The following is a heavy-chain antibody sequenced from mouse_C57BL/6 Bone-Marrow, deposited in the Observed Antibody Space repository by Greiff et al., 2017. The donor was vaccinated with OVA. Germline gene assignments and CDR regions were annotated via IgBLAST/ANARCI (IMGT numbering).Heavy chain of an antibody. D-gene: IGHD2-5*01. V-gene: IGHV1-66*01. Sequence: VQLQQSGPELVKPGASVKISCKASGYSFTSYYIHWVKQRPGQGLEWIGWIYPGSGNTKYNEKFKSKATLTADTSSSTAYMQLSSLTSEDSAVYYWARESPNSNYLAWFAKWGQGTLVTVSA. CDR1: GYSFTSYY. J-gene: IGHJ3*01. CDR2: IYPGSGNT. CDR3: ARESPNSNYLAWFAK.